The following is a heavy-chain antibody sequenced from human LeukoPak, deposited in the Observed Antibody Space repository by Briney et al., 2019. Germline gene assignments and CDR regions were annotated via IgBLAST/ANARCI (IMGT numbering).Heavy chain of an antibody. D-gene: IGHD2-15*01. Sequence: GGSLRLSCAASGFTFSSYAMSWVRQAPGKGLEWVSGISGTGGHTYYADSVKGRITISRDNSKNTLYLQMNSLRAEDTAVYYCAKGVGYCSGGSCQQFDYWGQGTLVTVSS. CDR1: GFTFSSYA. J-gene: IGHJ4*02. CDR3: AKGVGYCSGGSCQQFDY. CDR2: ISGTGGHT. V-gene: IGHV3-23*01.